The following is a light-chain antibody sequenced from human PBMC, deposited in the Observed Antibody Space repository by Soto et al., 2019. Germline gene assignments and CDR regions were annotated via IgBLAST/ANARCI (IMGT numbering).Light chain of an antibody. Sequence: DIQMTQSPSSLCASVGDRVTITCRASQSISNYVNWYQQKPGKAPKLLIYAASSLQSGVPSRFSGSGSGTDFTLTISSLQPEDFATYLCQQSYSTPPLTFGGGTKVEIK. V-gene: IGKV1-39*01. CDR2: AAS. J-gene: IGKJ4*01. CDR3: QQSYSTPPLT. CDR1: QSISNY.